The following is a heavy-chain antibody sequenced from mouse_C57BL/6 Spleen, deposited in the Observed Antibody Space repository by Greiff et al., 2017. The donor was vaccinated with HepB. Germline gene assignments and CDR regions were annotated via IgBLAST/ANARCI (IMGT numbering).Heavy chain of an antibody. CDR2: IYPGDGDP. D-gene: IGHD2-4*01. CDR1: GYAFSSSW. V-gene: IGHV1-82*01. J-gene: IGHJ4*01. Sequence: QVQLQQSGPELVKPGASVKISCKASGYAFSSSWMNWVKQRPGKGLEWIGRIYPGDGDPNYNGKFKGKATLTADKSSSTAYMQLSILTSEDSAVYFCARLVLDYDWGYYAMDYWGQGTSVTVSS. CDR3: ARLVLDYDWGYYAMDY.